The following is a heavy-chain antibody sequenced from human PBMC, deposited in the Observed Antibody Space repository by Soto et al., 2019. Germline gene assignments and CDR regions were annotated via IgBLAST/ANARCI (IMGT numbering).Heavy chain of an antibody. CDR2: IYYSGST. V-gene: IGHV4-39*01. D-gene: IGHD5-12*01. CDR1: GGSISSSSYY. CDR3: ASVRRGGYDSLRYYYGMDV. J-gene: IGHJ6*02. Sequence: QLQLQESGPGLVKPSETLSLTCTVSGGSISSSSYYWGWIRQPPGKGLEWIGSIYYSGSTYYNPSLTSRVTISVDTSKNPFSLKLSSVTAADAAVYYCASVRRGGYDSLRYYYGMDVWGHGTTVTVSS.